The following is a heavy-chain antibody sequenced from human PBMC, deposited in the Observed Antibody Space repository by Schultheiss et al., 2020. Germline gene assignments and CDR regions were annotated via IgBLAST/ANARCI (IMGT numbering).Heavy chain of an antibody. CDR3: AREYCSGGSCYSGYFDY. J-gene: IGHJ4*02. V-gene: IGHV3-48*02. D-gene: IGHD2-15*01. Sequence: GGSLRLSCAASGFTFSSYSMNWVRQAPGKGLEWVSYISSSSSTIYYADSVKGRFTISRDNAKNSLYLQMNSLRDEDTAVYYCAREYCSGGSCYSGYFDYWGQGTLVTVSS. CDR2: ISSSSSTI. CDR1: GFTFSSYS.